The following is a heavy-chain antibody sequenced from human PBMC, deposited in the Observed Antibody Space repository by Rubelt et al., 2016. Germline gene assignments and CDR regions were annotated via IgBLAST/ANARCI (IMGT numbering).Heavy chain of an antibody. Sequence: QVQLQESGPGLVKPSETLSLTCTVSGDSISRNYWSWIRQPPGKGLEWIGSVHYSGRTKYNTSLKSTAIMTIDTSNNQFSLRLTSVTVADTATYFCAGESIEDIPTTLSRPYELWGRGTMVIISS. CDR3: AGESIEDIPTTLSRPYEL. CDR2: VHYSGRT. V-gene: IGHV4-59*12. J-gene: IGHJ3*01. D-gene: IGHD6-6*01. CDR1: GDSISRNY.